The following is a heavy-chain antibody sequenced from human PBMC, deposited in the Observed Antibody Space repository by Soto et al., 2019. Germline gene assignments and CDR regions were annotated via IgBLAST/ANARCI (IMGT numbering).Heavy chain of an antibody. V-gene: IGHV1-18*01. Sequence: QVQLVQSGAEVKKPGASVKVSCKASGYTFSYYGISWVRQAPGQGLEWMGWISAYNGNTNYAQMLQGRGTMTTDTSTSTAYMELRSLRSDDTAVYYCVRTKVQGGYYYNGMDVWGQGTTVTVSS. CDR1: GYTFSYYG. CDR3: VRTKVQGGYYYNGMDV. CDR2: ISAYNGNT. J-gene: IGHJ6*02. D-gene: IGHD2-15*01.